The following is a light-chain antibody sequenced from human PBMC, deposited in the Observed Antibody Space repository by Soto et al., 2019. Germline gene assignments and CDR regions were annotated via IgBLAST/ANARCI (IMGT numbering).Light chain of an antibody. CDR2: AAS. CDR1: QVISSY. J-gene: IGKJ4*02. CDR3: QQVKSCPHR. V-gene: IGKV1-9*01. Sequence: DIQLTQSPSFLSASVGDRVTITCRASQVISSYLAWYQQKPGIAPKFLIYAASTLQSGVPSRFSGCGAEREFNLKITSLLAEDVTSYYCQQVKSCPHRFGGGNKVEL.